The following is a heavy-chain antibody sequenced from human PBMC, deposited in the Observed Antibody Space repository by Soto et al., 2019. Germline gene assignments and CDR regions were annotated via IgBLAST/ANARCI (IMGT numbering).Heavy chain of an antibody. V-gene: IGHV1-69*01. J-gene: IGHJ5*02. CDR1: GDTFRTYA. CDR2: IMPLFSLT. D-gene: IGHD4-17*01. CDR3: ARGGYGDHLSS. Sequence: QVQLVQSGAEVKKPGSSVKVSCKASGDTFRTYAISWVRQAPGQGLEWMGGIMPLFSLTNYAQKFQGRVTITADESTSTAYMDLSSLTSEDKAVYYCARGGYGDHLSSWGQGTQVTVSS.